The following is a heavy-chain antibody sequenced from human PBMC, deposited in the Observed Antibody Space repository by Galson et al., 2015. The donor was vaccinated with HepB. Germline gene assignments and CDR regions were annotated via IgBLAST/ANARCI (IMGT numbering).Heavy chain of an antibody. CDR2: ISSSSTYI. V-gene: IGHV3-21*01. J-gene: IGHJ4*02. CDR1: GFTFSSYS. Sequence: SLRLSCAASGFTFSSYSINWVRQAPGKGLEWVSSISSSSTYIYYADSVKSRFTISRDNAKNSLYLQMNSLRAEDTAVYYCARYGSDTALDYWGQGTLVTVSS. CDR3: ARYGSDTALDY. D-gene: IGHD5-18*01.